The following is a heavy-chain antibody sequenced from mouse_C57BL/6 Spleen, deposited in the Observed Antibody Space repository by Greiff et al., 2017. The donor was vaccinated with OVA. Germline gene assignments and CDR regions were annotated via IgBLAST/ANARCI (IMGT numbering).Heavy chain of an antibody. D-gene: IGHD1-1*01. CDR3: ARGGYYEGYAMDY. V-gene: IGHV1-75*01. CDR2: IFPGSGST. J-gene: IGHJ4*01. CDR1: GYTFTDYY. Sequence: VHLVESGPELVKPGASVKISCKASGYTFTDYYINWVKQRPGQGLEWIGWIFPGSGSTYYNEKFKGKATLTVDKSSSTAYMLLSSLTSEDSAVYFCARGGYYEGYAMDYWGQGTSVTVSS.